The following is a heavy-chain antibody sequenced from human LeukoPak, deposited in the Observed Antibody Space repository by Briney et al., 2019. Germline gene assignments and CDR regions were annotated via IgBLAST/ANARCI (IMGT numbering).Heavy chain of an antibody. V-gene: IGHV3-7*01. CDR3: ATRTSHTSSWYVYLFWDY. Sequence: GGPLILSCPPSGFTFISYWMTWVGQAPGKGREGWAKINEEGSEKYYVHSVKGRFTISRDNAKNSLYLQMNSLSAEDTAVYYCATRTSHTSSWYVYLFWDYWGQGALVTVSS. CDR1: GFTFISYW. CDR2: INEEGSEK. D-gene: IGHD6-13*01. J-gene: IGHJ4*02.